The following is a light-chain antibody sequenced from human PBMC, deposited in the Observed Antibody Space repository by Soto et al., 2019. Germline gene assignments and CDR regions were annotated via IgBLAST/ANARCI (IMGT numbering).Light chain of an antibody. Sequence: RLTQSPSSLSASVGDTVTISCRASQDISTYLAWYQHKPGKAPTLLIFGASSLHNGFPPRFAGSGSGSEFNLTINRLQPDDFATYYCQHYTLYSAPFGQGTRV. CDR2: GAS. CDR3: QHYTLYSAP. V-gene: IGKV1-5*01. J-gene: IGKJ5*01. CDR1: QDISTY.